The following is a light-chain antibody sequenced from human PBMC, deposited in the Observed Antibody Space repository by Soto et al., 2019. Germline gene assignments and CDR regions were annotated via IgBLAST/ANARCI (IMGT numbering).Light chain of an antibody. J-gene: IGKJ1*01. CDR1: PSLVHSDGNTY. CDR3: MQDIYSPWS. Sequence: DVVMTQTPLSSPVTLGQPASISCRSSPSLVHSDGNTYLSWLQQRPGQPPSLLIYKVSNRFSGVPDRFSGSGAETYFTLRISSVEPADVGAYYCMQDIYSPWSFGLGTMVDIK. CDR2: KVS. V-gene: IGKV2-24*01.